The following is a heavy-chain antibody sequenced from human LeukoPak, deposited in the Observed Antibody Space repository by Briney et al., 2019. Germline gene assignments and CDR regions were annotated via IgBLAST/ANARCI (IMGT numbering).Heavy chain of an antibody. V-gene: IGHV3-30*02. D-gene: IGHD3-10*01. J-gene: IGHJ5*02. Sequence: GGSLRLSCAASGFTFSSYGMHWVRQAPGKGLEWVAFIRYDGSNKYYADSVKGRFTISRDNSKNTLYLQMNSLRAKDTAVYYCARDSYYYGSGSYRGFDPWGQGTLVTVSS. CDR2: IRYDGSNK. CDR3: ARDSYYYGSGSYRGFDP. CDR1: GFTFSSYG.